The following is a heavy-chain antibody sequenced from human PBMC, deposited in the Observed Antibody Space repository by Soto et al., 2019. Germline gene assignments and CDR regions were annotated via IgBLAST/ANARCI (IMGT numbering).Heavy chain of an antibody. J-gene: IGHJ4*02. CDR2: VKSRADGGTT. V-gene: IGHV3-15*01. D-gene: IGHD3-16*01. CDR1: GFSFNNAR. Sequence: EVQLVQSGGGLVKPGGSLRLSCAASGFSFNNARMSWVRQLPGGGLEWVGRVKSRADGGTTDYAASVRGRFTISRDDSENTLCLQMNSLTIEDTAVYYCTTGGTIWGQGTLVTVSS. CDR3: TTGGTI.